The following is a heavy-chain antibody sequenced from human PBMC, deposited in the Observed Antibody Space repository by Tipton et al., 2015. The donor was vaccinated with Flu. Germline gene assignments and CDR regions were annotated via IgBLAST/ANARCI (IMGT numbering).Heavy chain of an antibody. CDR2: ISWDGGST. CDR3: AKAVYYYYYYMDV. CDR1: GFTFDDYT. V-gene: IGHV3-43*01. J-gene: IGHJ6*03. Sequence: SLRLSCAASGFTFDDYTMHWVRQAPGKGLEWVSLISWDGGSTYYADSVKGRFTISRDNSKNSLYLQMNSLRTEDTALYYCAKAVYYYYYYMDVWGKGTTVTVSS.